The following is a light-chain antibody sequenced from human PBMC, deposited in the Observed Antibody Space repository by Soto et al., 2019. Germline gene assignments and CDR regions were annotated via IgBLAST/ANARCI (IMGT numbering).Light chain of an antibody. CDR3: QSYDSSLSEV. Sequence: QAVVTQPPSVSGAPGQRVTISCTGSSSNIGAGYDVHWYQQLPGTAPKLLIYGNSNRPSGVPDRFSGSKSGTSASLAITGLQAEDEAYYYCQSYDSSLSEVFGGGTKVTVL. J-gene: IGLJ3*02. V-gene: IGLV1-40*01. CDR2: GNS. CDR1: SSNIGAGYD.